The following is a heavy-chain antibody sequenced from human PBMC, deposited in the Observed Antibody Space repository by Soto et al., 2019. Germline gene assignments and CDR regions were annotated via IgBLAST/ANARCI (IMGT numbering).Heavy chain of an antibody. J-gene: IGHJ5*02. Sequence: QVQLQESGPGLVKPSQTLSLTCTVSGGSISSGDYYWSWIRQPPGKGLEWIGYIYHSGSTYYNPSLKSRVTISVDTSKNQLPLKLSSVTAADTAVYYCARERPDGARLDPWGQGTLVTVSS. CDR1: GGSISSGDYY. D-gene: IGHD6-6*01. CDR3: ARERPDGARLDP. V-gene: IGHV4-30-4*01. CDR2: IYHSGST.